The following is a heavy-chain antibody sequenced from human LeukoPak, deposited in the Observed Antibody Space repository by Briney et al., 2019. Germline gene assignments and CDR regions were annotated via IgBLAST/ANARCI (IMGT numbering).Heavy chain of an antibody. CDR1: GFTLTSYW. V-gene: IGHV3-74*01. J-gene: IGHJ4*02. CDR2: IDGDGSTT. Sequence: GGSLRLSCAASGFTLTSYWMHWVRQAPGKGLVWVSYIDGDGSTTNFADSVKGRFTISRDNAKNTLYLQMNSLTDEDTAVYYCARVGSGNAYDYWGQGTLVTVSS. CDR3: ARVGSGNAYDY. D-gene: IGHD3-10*01.